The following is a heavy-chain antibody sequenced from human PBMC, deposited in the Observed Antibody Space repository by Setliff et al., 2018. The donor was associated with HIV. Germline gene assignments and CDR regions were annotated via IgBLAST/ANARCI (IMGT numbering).Heavy chain of an antibody. J-gene: IGHJ4*02. CDR2: ISSGSSYT. V-gene: IGHV3-11*06. CDR3: VRDKSWAFDY. CDR1: GFTFRDSY. Sequence: PGGSLRLSCEASGFTFRDSYMSWIRQAPGKGLEWVSYISSGSSYTRYADSVKGRFTISRDNGKNSLYLQMNSLRAEDTAVYYCVRDKSWAFDYWGQGTLVTVSS.